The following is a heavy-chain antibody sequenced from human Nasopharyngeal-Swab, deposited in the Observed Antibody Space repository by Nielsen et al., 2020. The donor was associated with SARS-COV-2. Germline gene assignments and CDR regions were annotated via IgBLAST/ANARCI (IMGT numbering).Heavy chain of an antibody. J-gene: IGHJ6*02. V-gene: IGHV4-61*02. CDR3: ARDGDYTDV. CDR1: GGSISSGSYY. CDR2: IYTSGST. D-gene: IGHD4-11*01. Sequence: SETLSLTCTVSGGSISSGSYYWSWNRQPAGKGREWIGRIYTSGSTNYNPTLKSRVTISVDTSKNQFPLKLSTVTAADTAVYYCARDGDYTDVWGQGTTVTVSS.